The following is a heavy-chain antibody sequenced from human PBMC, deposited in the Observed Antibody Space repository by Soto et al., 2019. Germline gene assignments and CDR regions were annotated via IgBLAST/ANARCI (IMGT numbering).Heavy chain of an antibody. J-gene: IGHJ4*02. D-gene: IGHD2-2*01. CDR3: AKEDGRKRPAAWDF. CDR1: GFAFNNYG. V-gene: IGHV3-21*04. CDR2: ISKSDYT. Sequence: PGGSLRLSCTVSGFAFNNYGINWVRQAPGKGLEWVSSISKSDYTYYTDSVKGRFTISRDNAKNSVSLQLNTLRVEDTAVYYCAKEDGRKRPAAWDFWGKGTLVTVSS.